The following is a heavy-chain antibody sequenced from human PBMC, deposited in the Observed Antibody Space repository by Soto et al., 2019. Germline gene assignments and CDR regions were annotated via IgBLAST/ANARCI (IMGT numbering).Heavy chain of an antibody. CDR1: GGTLNNYL. CDR3: ARERIAARAYYYYYGMDV. CDR2: INPNSGGT. D-gene: IGHD6-13*01. V-gene: IGHV1-2*04. J-gene: IGHJ6*02. Sequence: ASVKVSCKASGGTLNNYLITWVRQAPGQGLEWMGWINPNSGGTNYAQKFQGWVTMTRDTSISTAYMELSRLRSDDTAVYYCARERIAARAYYYYYGMDVWGQGTTVTVSS.